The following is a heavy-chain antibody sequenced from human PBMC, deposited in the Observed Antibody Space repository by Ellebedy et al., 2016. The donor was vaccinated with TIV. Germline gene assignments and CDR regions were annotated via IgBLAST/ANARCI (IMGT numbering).Heavy chain of an antibody. CDR2: IYTSGSP. D-gene: IGHD3-10*01. V-gene: IGHV4-4*07. CDR3: ARDRGILWFGETPPRVFDP. J-gene: IGHJ5*02. Sequence: MPSETLSLTCTVSGGSISNYYWSWIRQPAGKGLEWIGHIYTSGSPNYNPSLKSRVTMSVDTSKNQFSLKLSSVTAADTAVYYCARDRGILWFGETPPRVFDPWGQGTLVTVSS. CDR1: GGSISNYY.